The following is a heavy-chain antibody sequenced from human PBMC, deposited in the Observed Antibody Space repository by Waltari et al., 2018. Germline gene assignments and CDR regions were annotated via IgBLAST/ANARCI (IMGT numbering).Heavy chain of an antibody. CDR1: GGSVNHANYY. CDR3: ASRDYDLWRGYFNI. CDR2: IYYTGLT. Sequence: QLQLQESGPGLVKASETLSLTCTVSGGSVNHANYYWGWVRQSPQKGLEWIGTIYYTGLTSYNPSLKSRVSVYIDTSKNQFSLRLNSVTAADTAVYFCASRDYDLWRGYFNIWGQGTTVTVSS. J-gene: IGHJ6*02. V-gene: IGHV4-39*01. D-gene: IGHD3-3*01.